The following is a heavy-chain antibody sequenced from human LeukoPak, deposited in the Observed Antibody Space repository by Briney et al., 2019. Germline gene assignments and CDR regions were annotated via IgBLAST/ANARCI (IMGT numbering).Heavy chain of an antibody. V-gene: IGHV3-23*01. Sequence: TGGSLRLSCAASGFTFSSYAMSWVRQAPGKGLEWVSAISGSGGSTYYADSVKGRFTISRDNSKNTLYLQMNSLRAEDTAVYYCAKVRPQQQLAYYFDYWGQGTLVTVSS. CDR2: ISGSGGST. CDR3: AKVRPQQQLAYYFDY. D-gene: IGHD6-13*01. CDR1: GFTFSSYA. J-gene: IGHJ4*02.